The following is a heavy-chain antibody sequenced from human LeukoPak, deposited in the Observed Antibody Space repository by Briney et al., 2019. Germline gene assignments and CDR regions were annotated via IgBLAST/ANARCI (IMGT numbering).Heavy chain of an antibody. CDR3: ARVMVVARGLWFDP. V-gene: IGHV4-59*08. J-gene: IGHJ5*02. CDR2: IYYSGST. CDR1: GGSMSSYF. D-gene: IGHD2-15*01. Sequence: SETLSLTCTVSGGSMSSYFWSWIRQPPGKGLEWIGYIYYSGSTNYNPSLKSRVTISVDTSKNQFSLKLSSVTAADTAVYYCARVMVVARGLWFDPWGQGTLVTVSS.